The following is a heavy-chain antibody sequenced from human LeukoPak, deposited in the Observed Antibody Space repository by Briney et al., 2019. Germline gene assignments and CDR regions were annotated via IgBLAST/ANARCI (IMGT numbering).Heavy chain of an antibody. D-gene: IGHD6-13*01. CDR3: ARDLLIAAAGTSTPPRQFDY. CDR1: GYTFTSYG. V-gene: IGHV1-18*01. Sequence: ASVKLSCKASGYTFTSYGISWVRHAPGQGLEWMGWISAYNGNTNYAQKLQGRVTMTTDPSTSTAYIELRSMRSDDTAVYYCARDLLIAAAGTSTPPRQFDYGGQGTLVTVSS. CDR2: ISAYNGNT. J-gene: IGHJ4*02.